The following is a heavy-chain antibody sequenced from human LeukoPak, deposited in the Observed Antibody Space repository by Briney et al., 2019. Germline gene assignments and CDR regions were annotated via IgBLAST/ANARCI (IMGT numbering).Heavy chain of an antibody. CDR2: ISSSSSYI. CDR1: GFTFSSYS. J-gene: IGHJ4*02. Sequence: GGSLRLSCAASGFTFSSYSMNWVRQAPGKGLEWVSSISSSSSYIYYADPVKGRFTISRDNAKNSLYLQMNSLRAEDTAVYYCARDLEYSYGNFDYWGQGTLVTVSS. V-gene: IGHV3-21*01. CDR3: ARDLEYSYGNFDY. D-gene: IGHD5-18*01.